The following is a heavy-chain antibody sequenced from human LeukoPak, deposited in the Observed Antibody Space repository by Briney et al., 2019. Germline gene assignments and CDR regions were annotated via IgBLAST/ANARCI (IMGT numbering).Heavy chain of an antibody. D-gene: IGHD3-16*01. J-gene: IGHJ6*02. CDR1: GFTFSSYE. CDR3: ARLFTDYYYGMDV. V-gene: IGHV3-48*03. Sequence: PGGSLRLSCAASGFTFSSYEMNWVRQAPGKGLEWVSYISSSGSTIYYADSVKGRFTISRDNAKNSLYLQMNSLRAEDTAVYYYARLFTDYYYGMDVWGQGTTVTVSS. CDR2: ISSSGSTI.